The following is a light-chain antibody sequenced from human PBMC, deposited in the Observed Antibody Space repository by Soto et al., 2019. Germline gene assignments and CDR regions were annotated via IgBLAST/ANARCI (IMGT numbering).Light chain of an antibody. Sequence: EIVMTQSPATVSVSPGERANLSCRASQFIDRYLAWYRQIPGQAPRLLIYDASNRATGIPDRFSGGGSGTDFTLTISSLEPEDFAVYYCQQRSNLPPPFGQVTRLEIK. V-gene: IGKV3-11*01. CDR3: QQRSNLPPP. J-gene: IGKJ5*01. CDR2: DAS. CDR1: QFIDRY.